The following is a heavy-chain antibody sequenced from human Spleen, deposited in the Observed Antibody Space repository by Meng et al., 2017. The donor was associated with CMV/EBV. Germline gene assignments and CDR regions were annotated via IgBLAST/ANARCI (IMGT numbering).Heavy chain of an antibody. D-gene: IGHD4-11*01. CDR3: ARVKRGVTTVSTPYSFDY. J-gene: IGHJ4*02. CDR2: IFSDGTT. V-gene: IGHV3-53*01. CDR1: GFTVTSNY. Sequence: GGSLRLSCAASGFTVTSNYMSWVRQAPGKGLEWVSLIFSDGTTYYADSMKGRFTISRDNSKNTLYLQMNSLRAEDTAVYYCARVKRGVTTVSTPYSFDYWGQGTLVTVSS.